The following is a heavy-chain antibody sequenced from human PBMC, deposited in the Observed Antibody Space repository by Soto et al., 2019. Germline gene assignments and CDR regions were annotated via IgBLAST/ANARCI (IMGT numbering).Heavy chain of an antibody. J-gene: IGHJ6*02. CDR2: ISYDGSNK. CDR3: ARGDYRVVPMIGGAVHYYGMDV. CDR1: GFTFSRYA. V-gene: IGHV3-30-3*01. Sequence: GGSRILSCAASGFTFSRYAMHWVRQAPGKGLEWVAVISYDGSNKYYADSVKGRFTISRDNSKNTLYLQMNSLRAEDTAVYYCARGDYRVVPMIGGAVHYYGMDVWGQGTTVTVSS. D-gene: IGHD3-22*01.